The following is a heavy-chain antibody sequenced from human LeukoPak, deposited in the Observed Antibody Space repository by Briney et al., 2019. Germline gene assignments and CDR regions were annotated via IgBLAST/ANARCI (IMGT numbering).Heavy chain of an antibody. Sequence: VGSLRLPCAASGFTFSSYSMNWVRQAPGKGLEWVSSISSSSSYIYYADSVKGRFTISRDNAKNSLYLQMNSLRAEDTAVYYCARGPSYYDSYAFDIWGQGTMVTVSS. CDR2: ISSSSSYI. D-gene: IGHD3-22*01. J-gene: IGHJ3*02. V-gene: IGHV3-21*01. CDR3: ARGPSYYDSYAFDI. CDR1: GFTFSSYS.